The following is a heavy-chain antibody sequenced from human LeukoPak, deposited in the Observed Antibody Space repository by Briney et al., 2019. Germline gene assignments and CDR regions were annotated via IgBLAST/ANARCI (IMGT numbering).Heavy chain of an antibody. Sequence: SVKVSCKASGGTFSSYAISWVRQAPGQGLEWMGRIIPILGIANYAQKFQGRVTITADKSTSTAYMELSSLRSEDTAVYYCARDLSMVRGVEGYYYYMDVWGKGTTVTVSS. CDR1: GGTFSSYA. D-gene: IGHD3-10*01. V-gene: IGHV1-69*04. J-gene: IGHJ6*03. CDR3: ARDLSMVRGVEGYYYYMDV. CDR2: IIPILGIA.